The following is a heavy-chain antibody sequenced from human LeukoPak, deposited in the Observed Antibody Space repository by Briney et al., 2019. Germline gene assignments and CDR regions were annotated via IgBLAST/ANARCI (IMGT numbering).Heavy chain of an antibody. J-gene: IGHJ4*02. CDR1: GYSISSGYY. CDR3: ARHAGGYYDSSGYFDY. CDR2: IYHSGST. Sequence: SETLSLTCAVSGYSISSGYYWGWIRQPPGKGLEWIGSIYHSGSTYYNPSLKSQVTISVDTSKNQFSLKLSSVTAADTAVYYCARHAGGYYDSSGYFDYWGQGTLVTVSS. V-gene: IGHV4-38-2*01. D-gene: IGHD3-22*01.